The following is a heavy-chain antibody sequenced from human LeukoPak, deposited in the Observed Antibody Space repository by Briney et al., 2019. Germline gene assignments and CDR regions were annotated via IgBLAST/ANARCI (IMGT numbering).Heavy chain of an antibody. CDR3: ARGNPFDL. Sequence: SETLSLTCTISGGSIGIYYWSWIRQPPGKGLEWIGYIYYSGSSDYNPSLKSRVTISVDTSKNQFSLKLTSVTAADTAVYYCARGNPFDLWGRGTLVTVSS. CDR2: IYYSGSS. J-gene: IGHJ2*01. V-gene: IGHV4-59*01. CDR1: GGSIGIYY.